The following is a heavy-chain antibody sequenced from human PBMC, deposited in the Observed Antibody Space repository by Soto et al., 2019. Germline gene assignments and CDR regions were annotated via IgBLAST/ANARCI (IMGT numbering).Heavy chain of an antibody. CDR2: IDPSDSYT. CDR1: GYSFTSYW. Sequence: GESLKISCQGSGYSFTSYWISWVRQMPGKGLEWMGRIDPSDSYTNYSPSFQGHVTISADKSISTAYLQWSSLKASDTAMYYCARPKSGSYGTYYYYGKDVWGQGTTVTVSS. J-gene: IGHJ6*02. V-gene: IGHV5-10-1*01. D-gene: IGHD1-26*01. CDR3: ARPKSGSYGTYYYYGKDV.